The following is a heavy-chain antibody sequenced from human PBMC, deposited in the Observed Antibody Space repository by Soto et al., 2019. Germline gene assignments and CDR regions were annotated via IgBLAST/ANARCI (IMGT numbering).Heavy chain of an antibody. CDR2: ISGTGTFI. CDR3: ARGSVIDTGDALDI. V-gene: IGHV3-21*06. CDR1: GFTFSRHS. Sequence: EVQLVESGGGLVKPGGSLRLSCAASGFTFSRHSMNWVRQAPGKGLEWVSCISGTGTFIYYSDSLKGRFTISRDDAKSSLYLQMNSLTAEDTAVYYCARGSVIDTGDALDIWGPGTMVTVS. D-gene: IGHD2-21*01. J-gene: IGHJ3*02.